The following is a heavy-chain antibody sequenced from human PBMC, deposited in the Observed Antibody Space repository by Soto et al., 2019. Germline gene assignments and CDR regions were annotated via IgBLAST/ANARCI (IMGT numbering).Heavy chain of an antibody. D-gene: IGHD3-22*01. CDR3: STRAYDPNGYYRFDP. J-gene: IGHJ5*01. Sequence: SETLSLTCAVYGGSFSGHSWTWIRQSPGKGLEWIGDINHSGIVNYSPSLKSRVTISLDTSKNQFSLTLSAVTAADTAMYYCSTRAYDPNGYYRFDPWGQGTLVTVST. V-gene: IGHV4-34*01. CDR1: GGSFSGHS. CDR2: INHSGIV.